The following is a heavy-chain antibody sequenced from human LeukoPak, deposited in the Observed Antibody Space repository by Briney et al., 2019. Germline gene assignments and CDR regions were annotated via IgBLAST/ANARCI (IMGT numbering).Heavy chain of an antibody. CDR3: ARYWEGNWFDP. D-gene: IGHD1-26*01. J-gene: IGHJ5*02. CDR1: GYSFTSYC. Sequence: GGSLKISCKGSGYSFTSYCIGWVRLMPGKGLEWMGIIYPGDSDTRYSPSFQGQVTISADKSISTAYLQWSSLKASDTAMYYCARYWEGNWFDPWGQGTLVTVSS. V-gene: IGHV5-51*01. CDR2: IYPGDSDT.